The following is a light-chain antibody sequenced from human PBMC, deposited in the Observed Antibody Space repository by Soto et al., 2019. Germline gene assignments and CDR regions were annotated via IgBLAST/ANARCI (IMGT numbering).Light chain of an antibody. CDR2: ANS. CDR1: SSNIGAGYD. V-gene: IGLV1-40*01. CDR3: QSYDSSLSGVV. J-gene: IGLJ2*01. Sequence: QSALTQPPSVSGAPGQRVTISCTGSSSNIGAGYDVHWYHQLPGRAPKLLIYANSNRPSGVPDRFSGSKSGTSASLAITGLQAEDEADYYCQSYDSSLSGVVFGGGTKVTVL.